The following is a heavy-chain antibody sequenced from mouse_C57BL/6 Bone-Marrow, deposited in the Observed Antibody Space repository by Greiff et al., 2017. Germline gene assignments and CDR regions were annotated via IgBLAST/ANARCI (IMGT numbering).Heavy chain of an antibody. Sequence: EVKLVESGPGLVKPSQSLSLTCSVTGYSITSGYYWNWIRQFPGNKLEWMGYISYDGSNNYNPSLKNRISITRATSKNQSFLKLNSVTTEDTATYYCDKRKEAWFAYWGQGTLVTVSA. CDR3: DKRKEAWFAY. V-gene: IGHV3-6*01. CDR2: ISYDGSN. CDR1: GYSITSGYY. J-gene: IGHJ3*01.